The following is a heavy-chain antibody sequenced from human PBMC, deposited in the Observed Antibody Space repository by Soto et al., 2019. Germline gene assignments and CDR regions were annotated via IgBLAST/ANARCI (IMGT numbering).Heavy chain of an antibody. CDR1: GFTFNTYW. CDR2: ANSDGSST. CDR3: TRVVRFGSAENSYSYGMDV. D-gene: IGHD3-10*01. Sequence: GGSLRLSCAASGFTFNTYWMHWVRQAPGKGLVWVSRANSDGSSTTYADSVKGRFTISRDNVRNTLYLQMNGLRAEDTAVYYCTRVVRFGSAENSYSYGMDVWGQGTTVTVSS. J-gene: IGHJ6*02. V-gene: IGHV3-74*03.